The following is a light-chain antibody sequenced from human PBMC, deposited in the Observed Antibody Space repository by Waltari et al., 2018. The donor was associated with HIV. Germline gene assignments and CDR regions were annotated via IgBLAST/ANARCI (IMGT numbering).Light chain of an antibody. CDR1: QAISSGY. CDR2: GAS. CDR3: QQYGSSPCT. Sequence: EIVLPQSPATLSLSPGERATLSCRASQAISSGYLAWYQQIRGQAPRLLIFGASSRATGIPDRFSGSGSETVFTLTISSLEPEDFAMYYCQQYGSSPCTFGQGTRLEIK. J-gene: IGKJ2*02. V-gene: IGKV3-20*01.